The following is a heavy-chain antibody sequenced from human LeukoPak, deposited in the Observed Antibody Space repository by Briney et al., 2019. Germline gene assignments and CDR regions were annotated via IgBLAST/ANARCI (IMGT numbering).Heavy chain of an antibody. CDR1: GFTFSSYA. J-gene: IGHJ5*02. CDR2: ISGSGGST. D-gene: IGHD5-18*01. Sequence: GGSLRLSCAASGFTFSSYAMSWVRQAPGKGLEWVSAISGSGGSTYYADSVKGRFTISRDNSKNTLYLQMNSLRAEDTAVYYCAKTLGGYSYGYWFDPWGQGTLVTVSS. CDR3: AKTLGGYSYGYWFDP. V-gene: IGHV3-23*01.